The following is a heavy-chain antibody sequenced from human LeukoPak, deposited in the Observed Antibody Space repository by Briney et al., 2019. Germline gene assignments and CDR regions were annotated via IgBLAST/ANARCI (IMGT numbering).Heavy chain of an antibody. CDR2: IYYSGST. CDR1: GGSLSSYY. J-gene: IGHJ4*02. CDR3: GGHIGSVWYYFDY. D-gene: IGHD6-19*01. V-gene: IGHV4-59*08. Sequence: PSETLSLACTVSGGSLSSYYWSWIRQPPGKGLEWIGYIYYSGSTNYNPSLKSRVTISVDTSKNQFSLKLSSMTAADTAVYYCGGHIGSVWYYFDYWGQGTLVTVSS.